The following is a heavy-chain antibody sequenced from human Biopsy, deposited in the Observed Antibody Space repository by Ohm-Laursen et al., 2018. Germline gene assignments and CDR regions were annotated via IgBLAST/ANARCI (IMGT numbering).Heavy chain of an antibody. D-gene: IGHD3-22*01. CDR2: IYPGGST. CDR1: GGDINNYY. CDR3: ASVVLGPTNVAFDL. V-gene: IGHV4-4*07. Sequence: SQTLSLTCNVSGGDINNYYWSWIRQPAGKGLEWIGRIYPGGSTNYNPSLKSRVTMSVDTSKKQLSLRLRSITAADTAVYYCASVVLGPTNVAFDLWGQGTMVVVSS. J-gene: IGHJ3*01.